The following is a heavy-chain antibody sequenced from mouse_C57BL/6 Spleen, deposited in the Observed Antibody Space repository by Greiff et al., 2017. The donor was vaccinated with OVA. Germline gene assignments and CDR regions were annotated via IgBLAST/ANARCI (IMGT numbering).Heavy chain of an antibody. J-gene: IGHJ3*01. CDR2: IDPSDSYT. V-gene: IGHV1-69*01. Sequence: QVQLQQPGAELVMPGASVKLSCKASGYTFTSYWMHWVKQRPGQGLEWIGEIDPSDSYTNYNQKFKGKSTLTVDKSSSTAYMQLSSLTSEDSAVYYCARARWESSGYPLFAYWGQGTLVTVSA. D-gene: IGHD3-2*02. CDR3: ARARWESSGYPLFAY. CDR1: GYTFTSYW.